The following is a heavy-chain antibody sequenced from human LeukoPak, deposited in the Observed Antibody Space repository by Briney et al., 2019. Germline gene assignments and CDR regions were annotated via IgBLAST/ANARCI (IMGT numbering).Heavy chain of an antibody. Sequence: PGGSLRLSCAASGFSFSLYAMNWVRPAPGKGLEWISYINSGGDDIHYAASVRGRFTISRDDAGNTLFLQLSSLRAEDTAVYYCARDTIQPGLIDDWGQGTLVTVSS. V-gene: IGHV3-21*05. CDR2: INSGGDDI. CDR3: ARDTIQPGLIDD. J-gene: IGHJ4*02. CDR1: GFSFSLYA. D-gene: IGHD2-2*01.